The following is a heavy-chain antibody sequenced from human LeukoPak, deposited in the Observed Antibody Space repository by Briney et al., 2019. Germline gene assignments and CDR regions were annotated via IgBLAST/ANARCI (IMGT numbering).Heavy chain of an antibody. Sequence: GGSLRLSCAASGFTSSNYAMHWVRQAPGKGLEWVSSISDSGGETHYAESVKGRFTISRDNSKNTLYLQMNSLRDDDTGVYYCAKAFREFGSSSYGSFDVWGQGTMVTVSS. CDR2: ISDSGGET. CDR1: GFTSSNYA. J-gene: IGHJ3*01. V-gene: IGHV3-23*01. D-gene: IGHD6-13*01. CDR3: AKAFREFGSSSYGSFDV.